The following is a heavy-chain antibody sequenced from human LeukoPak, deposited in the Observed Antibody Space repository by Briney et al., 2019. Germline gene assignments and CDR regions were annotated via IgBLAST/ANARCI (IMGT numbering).Heavy chain of an antibody. V-gene: IGHV4-59*01. D-gene: IGHD7-27*01. CDR3: ARAGILGNPYYFDY. J-gene: IGHJ4*02. Sequence: SETLSLTCTVSGGSISSYYWSWIRQPPGKGLEWIGYIYYSGSTNYNPSLKSRVTISVDTSKNQFSLKLSSVTAADTAVYYCARAGILGNPYYFDYWGQGTLVTVSS. CDR2: IYYSGST. CDR1: GGSISSYY.